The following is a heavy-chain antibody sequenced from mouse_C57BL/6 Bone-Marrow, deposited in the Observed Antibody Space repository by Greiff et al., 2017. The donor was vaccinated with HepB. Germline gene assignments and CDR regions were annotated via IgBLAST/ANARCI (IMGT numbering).Heavy chain of an antibody. CDR1: GYTFTSYW. V-gene: IGHV1-69*01. CDR3: ARGLPSWVSYYFDY. Sequence: VQLQQPGAELVMPGASVKLSCKASGYTFTSYWMHWVKQRPGQGLEWIGEIDPSDSYTNYNQKFKGKSTLTVDKSSSTAYMQLSSLTSEDSAVYYCARGLPSWVSYYFDYWGQGTTLTVSS. CDR2: IDPSDSYT. J-gene: IGHJ2*01. D-gene: IGHD6-2*01.